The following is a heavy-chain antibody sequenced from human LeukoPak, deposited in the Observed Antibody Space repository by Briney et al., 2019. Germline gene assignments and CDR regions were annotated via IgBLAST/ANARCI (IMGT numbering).Heavy chain of an antibody. V-gene: IGHV4-4*07. CDR1: GGSMNTYY. CDR2: MYHSGTT. J-gene: IGHJ4*02. Sequence: SETLSLTCTLSGGSMNTYYWTWLRQPAGKRLEWLGRMYHSGTTNYNSPLYNPSLSSRVTMSVDGAKNQFSLRLKSVTTADTAIYFCARERDHGYSYGLVLDSWGQGSLVTVSS. CDR3: ARERDHGYSYGLVLDS. D-gene: IGHD5-18*01.